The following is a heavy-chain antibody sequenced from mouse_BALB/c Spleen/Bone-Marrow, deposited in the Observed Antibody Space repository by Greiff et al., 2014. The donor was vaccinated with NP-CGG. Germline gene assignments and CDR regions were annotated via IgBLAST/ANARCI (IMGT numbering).Heavy chain of an antibody. CDR2: IYPGDGDT. CDR3: AREGYDYDWFAY. Sequence: LQESGAELVRPGSSVKISCKASGYAFSSYWMNWVKQRPGQGLEWIGQIYPGDGDTNYNGKFKGKATLTADKSSSTAYMQLSSLTSEDPAVYFCAREGYDYDWFAYWGQGTLVTVSA. D-gene: IGHD2-4*01. J-gene: IGHJ3*01. CDR1: GYAFSSYW. V-gene: IGHV1-80*01.